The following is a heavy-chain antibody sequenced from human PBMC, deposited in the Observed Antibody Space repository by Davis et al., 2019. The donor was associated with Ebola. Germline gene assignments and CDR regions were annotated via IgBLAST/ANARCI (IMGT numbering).Heavy chain of an antibody. J-gene: IGHJ6*02. CDR3: ARDSSGYLAYYYGMDV. CDR1: GYTFTSYD. Sequence: ASVKVSCKASGYTFTSYDINWVRQATGQGLEWMGWMNPNSGNTGYAQKFQGRVTITRNTSISTAYMELSSLRSEDTAVYYCARDSSGYLAYYYGMDVWGQGTTVTVSS. D-gene: IGHD3-22*01. CDR2: MNPNSGNT. V-gene: IGHV1-8*03.